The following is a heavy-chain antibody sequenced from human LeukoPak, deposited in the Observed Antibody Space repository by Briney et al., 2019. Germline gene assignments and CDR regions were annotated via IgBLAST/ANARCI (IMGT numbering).Heavy chain of an antibody. V-gene: IGHV3-7*01. J-gene: IGHJ3*02. CDR2: IRQDGSEK. Sequence: PGGSLRLSCAASGFHISNYWMNWVRQTPGKGLEWVATIRQDGSEKGYVDSVKGRFSVPRDNAKNLLDLEMNSLRAEDTAVYYCARDWDTGALDIRGRGTMVPVSS. D-gene: IGHD1-14*01. CDR1: GFHISNYW. CDR3: ARDWDTGALDI.